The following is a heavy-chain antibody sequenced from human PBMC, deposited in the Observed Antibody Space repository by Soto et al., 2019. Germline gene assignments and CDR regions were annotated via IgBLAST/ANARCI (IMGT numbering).Heavy chain of an antibody. CDR3: ARASGSYSYFDY. J-gene: IGHJ4*02. CDR2: ISFSSSTI. CDR1: GFTFSDYY. Sequence: GGSLRLSCAASGFTFSDYYMSWIRQAPGKGLEWVSYISFSSSTIPYADSVKGRFTISRDNAKNSLYLQMNSLRAEDTAVYYCARASGSYSYFDYWGQGTLVTVSS. V-gene: IGHV3-11*01. D-gene: IGHD1-26*01.